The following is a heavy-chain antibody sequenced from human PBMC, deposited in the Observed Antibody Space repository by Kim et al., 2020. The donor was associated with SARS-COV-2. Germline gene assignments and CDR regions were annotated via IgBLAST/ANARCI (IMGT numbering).Heavy chain of an antibody. D-gene: IGHD3-3*02. CDR2: T. CDR3: ARRDIFDAFDI. V-gene: IGHV1-2*02. Sequence: TYYAQKFTGAVSMTRDTSIDTVYMELSSLKSDDAAVYYCARRDIFDAFDIWGQGTAVTVSS. J-gene: IGHJ3*02.